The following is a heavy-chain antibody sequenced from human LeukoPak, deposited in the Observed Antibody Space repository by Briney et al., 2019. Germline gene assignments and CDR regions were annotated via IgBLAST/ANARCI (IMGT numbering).Heavy chain of an antibody. D-gene: IGHD3-22*01. CDR1: GFAFRNNA. V-gene: IGHV3-23*01. CDR3: ASSYGSSSYYPFDY. Sequence: GGSLRLSCVASGFAFRNNAMSWVRQARGKGLEWVSLISDSGGSTNYADSVKGRFTISRDNSKNTLYLQMNTLRAEDTAIYYCASSYGSSSYYPFDYWGQGTLVTVFS. J-gene: IGHJ4*02. CDR2: ISDSGGST.